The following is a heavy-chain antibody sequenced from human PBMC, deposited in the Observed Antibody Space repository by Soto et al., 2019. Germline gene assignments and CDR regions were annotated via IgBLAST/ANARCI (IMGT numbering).Heavy chain of an antibody. Sequence: ASVKVSCKASGYSFSTYAMHWVRQAPGQRLEWMGWINAGNGNTKYSQKFQGRVTITRDTSASTAYMELSSLRSEDTAVYYCARAPSWWYFDLWGRGTLVTVSS. V-gene: IGHV1-3*01. CDR3: ARAPSWWYFDL. CDR2: INAGNGNT. J-gene: IGHJ2*01. CDR1: GYSFSTYA.